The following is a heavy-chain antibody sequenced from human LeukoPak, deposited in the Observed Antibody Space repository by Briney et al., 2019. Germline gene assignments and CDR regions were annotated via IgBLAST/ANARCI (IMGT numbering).Heavy chain of an antibody. D-gene: IGHD6-13*01. J-gene: IGHJ3*02. Sequence: ASVKVSCKASGYTFTSYGISWVRQAPGQGLEWMGWINPNSGGTNYAQKFQGRVTMTRDTSISTAYMELSRLRSDDTAVYYCARAKYSSSWRLKDAFDIWGQGTMVTVSS. CDR1: GYTFTSYG. V-gene: IGHV1-2*02. CDR3: ARAKYSSSWRLKDAFDI. CDR2: INPNSGGT.